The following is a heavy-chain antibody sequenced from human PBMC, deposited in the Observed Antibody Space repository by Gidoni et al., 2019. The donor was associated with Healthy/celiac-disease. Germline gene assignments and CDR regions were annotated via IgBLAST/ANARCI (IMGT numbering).Heavy chain of an antibody. Sequence: QVQLQQWGAGLLKPSETLSLTCAVYGGSFSGYYWSWIRQPPGKGLEWIGEINHSGSTNYNPSLKSRVTISVDTSKNQFSLKLSSVTAADTAVYYCARVPLGYCSSTSCPYFDYWGQGTLVTVSS. D-gene: IGHD2-2*01. J-gene: IGHJ4*02. CDR2: INHSGST. CDR3: ARVPLGYCSSTSCPYFDY. CDR1: GGSFSGYY. V-gene: IGHV4-34*01.